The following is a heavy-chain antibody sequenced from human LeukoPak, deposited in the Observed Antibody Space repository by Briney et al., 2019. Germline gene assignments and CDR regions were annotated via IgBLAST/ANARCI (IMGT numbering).Heavy chain of an antibody. CDR3: AKEGYCSGGSCYPYYYYYMDV. V-gene: IGHV3-23*01. CDR2: ISGSGGST. Sequence: GGTLRLSCAASGFTFSSYGMSWVRQAPGKGLEWVSAISGSGGSTYYADSVKGRFTISRDNSKNTLYLQMNSLRAEDTAVYYCAKEGYCSGGSCYPYYYYYMDVWGKGTTVTISS. J-gene: IGHJ6*03. CDR1: GFTFSSYG. D-gene: IGHD2-15*01.